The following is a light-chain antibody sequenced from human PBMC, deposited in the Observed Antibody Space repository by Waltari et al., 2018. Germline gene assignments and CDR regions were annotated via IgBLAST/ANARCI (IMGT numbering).Light chain of an antibody. CDR1: QSVRTH. V-gene: IGKV3-15*01. J-gene: IGKJ1*01. CDR3: QQYNNWPGT. Sequence: ELVMTQSPATLSVSPGEGATLPCRDSQSVRTHLAWSQQKPGHAPRLLIYGASTRATGIPARFNGGGSGTEFTLTISSLQSEDFATYYCQQYNNWPGTFGQGTKVEIK. CDR2: GAS.